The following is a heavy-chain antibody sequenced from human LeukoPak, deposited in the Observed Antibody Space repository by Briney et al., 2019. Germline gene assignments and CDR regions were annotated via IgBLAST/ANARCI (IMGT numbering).Heavy chain of an antibody. Sequence: ASVTVSCMASGYTFTDYYMHWVRQAPGQGLEWMGWINPNSGGTNYAQKFQGRVTMTRDTSVTTAYMELSRLRSDDTAVYYCAMIAASGTWGQGTLVTVSS. D-gene: IGHD6-13*01. V-gene: IGHV1-2*02. CDR3: AMIAASGT. CDR1: GYTFTDYY. J-gene: IGHJ5*02. CDR2: INPNSGGT.